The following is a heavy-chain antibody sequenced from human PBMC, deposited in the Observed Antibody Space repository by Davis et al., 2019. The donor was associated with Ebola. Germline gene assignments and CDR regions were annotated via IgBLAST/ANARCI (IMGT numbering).Heavy chain of an antibody. Sequence: AASVKVSCKASGYTFTSYVLHWVRQAPGQGLEWVGWINPYTGDTKYSQKFQGRVTITRDTSATTAYMDLSSLRSEDTAVYFCARETVLRDAFDIWGQGTLVTASS. V-gene: IGHV1-3*01. CDR2: INPYTGDT. D-gene: IGHD4-17*01. J-gene: IGHJ3*02. CDR1: GYTFTSYV. CDR3: ARETVLRDAFDI.